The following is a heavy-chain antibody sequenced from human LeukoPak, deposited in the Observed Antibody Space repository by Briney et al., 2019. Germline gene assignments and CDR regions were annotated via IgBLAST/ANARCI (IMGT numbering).Heavy chain of an antibody. J-gene: IGHJ4*02. CDR1: GYTFTSYG. V-gene: IGHV1-18*01. CDR3: AREVPYDTSRYYQPFDY. D-gene: IGHD3-22*01. CDR2: ISAYNGNT. Sequence: ASVKVSCKASGYTFTSYGISWVRQAPGQGLEWMGWISAYNGNTNYAQKLQGRVTMTTDTSTSTAYMELRSLRSDDTAVYYCAREVPYDTSRYYQPFDYWGQGTLVTVSS.